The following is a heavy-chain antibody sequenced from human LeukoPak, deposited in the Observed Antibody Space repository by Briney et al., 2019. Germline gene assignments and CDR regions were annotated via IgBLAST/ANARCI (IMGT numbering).Heavy chain of an antibody. CDR1: GYTLASYG. CDR3: ARDGRFGELSDY. D-gene: IGHD3-10*01. V-gene: IGHV1-18*01. CDR2: ISGYNDNT. Sequence: ASVKVSCKASGYTLASYGISWVRQAPGQGLEWMGWISGYNDNTNYAQKLQGRVTMTTDTSTSTAYMEVRSLRSDDTAVDYCARDGRFGELSDYWGQGTLVTVSS. J-gene: IGHJ4*02.